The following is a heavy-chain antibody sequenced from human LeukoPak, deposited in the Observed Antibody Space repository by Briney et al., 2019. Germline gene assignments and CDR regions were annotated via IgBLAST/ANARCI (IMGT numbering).Heavy chain of an antibody. V-gene: IGHV3-7*01. Sequence: PGGSLRLSCAASGFTFSSCWMSWVRQAPGKGLEWVANIKQDGSEKYYVDSVKGRFTISRDNAKNSLYLQMNSLRAEDTAVYYCARSRRDGYNLGDYWGQGTLVTVSS. CDR2: IKQDGSEK. CDR1: GFTFSSCW. D-gene: IGHD5-24*01. J-gene: IGHJ4*02. CDR3: ARSRRDGYNLGDY.